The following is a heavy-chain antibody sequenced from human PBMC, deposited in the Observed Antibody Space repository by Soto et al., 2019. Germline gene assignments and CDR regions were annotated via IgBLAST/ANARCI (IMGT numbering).Heavy chain of an antibody. J-gene: IGHJ6*03. CDR1: GFTFSSYG. CDR3: AKDLAGQYSNYAWYYYYDYMDV. CDR2: ISYDGSNK. Sequence: QVQLVESGGGVVQPGRSLRLSCAASGFTFSSYGMHWVRQAPGKGLEWVAVISYDGSNKYYADSVKGRFTISRDNSKNTLYLQMNSLRAEDTAVYYCAKDLAGQYSNYAWYYYYDYMDVWGKGTTVTVSS. V-gene: IGHV3-30*18. D-gene: IGHD4-4*01.